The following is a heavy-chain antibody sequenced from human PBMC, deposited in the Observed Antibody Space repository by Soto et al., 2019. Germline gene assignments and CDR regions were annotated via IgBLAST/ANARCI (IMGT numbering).Heavy chain of an antibody. V-gene: IGHV1-69*13. J-gene: IGHJ6*02. CDR3: ARDPPRELWSVPPDYYYYYGMDV. D-gene: IGHD3-3*01. CDR2: IIPIFGTA. CDR1: GGTFSSYA. Sequence: SVKVSCKASGGTFSSYAISWVRQAPGQGLEWMGGIIPIFGTANYAQKFQGRVTITADESTSTAYMELSSLRSEDTAVYYCARDPPRELWSVPPDYYYYYGMDVWGQGTTVTVSS.